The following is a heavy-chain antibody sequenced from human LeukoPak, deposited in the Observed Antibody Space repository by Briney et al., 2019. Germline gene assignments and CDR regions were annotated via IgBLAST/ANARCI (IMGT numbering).Heavy chain of an antibody. CDR3: ARGRGTAWFDP. CDR1: GGSISSSSYY. CDR2: IYYSGST. D-gene: IGHD1-7*01. Sequence: PSETLSLTCTGSGGSISSSSYYWGWIRQPPGKGLEWIVSIYYSGSTYYNPALKSLVTITVDTTKNQFSLKLSSVTAADTAVYYCARGRGTAWFDPWGQGTLVTVSS. J-gene: IGHJ5*02. V-gene: IGHV4-39*07.